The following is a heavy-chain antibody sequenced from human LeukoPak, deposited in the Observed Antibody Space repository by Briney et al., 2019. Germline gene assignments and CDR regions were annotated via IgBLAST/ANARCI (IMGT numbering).Heavy chain of an antibody. D-gene: IGHD3-10*01. J-gene: IGHJ4*02. Sequence: SETLSLTCAVYGGSFSGYYWSWIRQPPGKGLEWIGETNHSGSTNYNPSLKSRVTISVDTSKNQFSLKLSSVTAADTAVYYCARATLLYGAGSYVYSDYWGQGTLVTVSS. V-gene: IGHV4-34*01. CDR1: GGSFSGYY. CDR3: ARATLLYGAGSYVYSDY. CDR2: TNHSGST.